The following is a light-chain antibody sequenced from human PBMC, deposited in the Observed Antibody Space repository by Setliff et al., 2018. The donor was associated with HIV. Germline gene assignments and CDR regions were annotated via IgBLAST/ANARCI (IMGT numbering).Light chain of an antibody. CDR1: TSDVGSYNY. J-gene: IGLJ1*01. V-gene: IGLV2-14*03. CDR2: DVS. CDR3: SSFTTNNTYV. Sequence: QSALTQTASVSGSPGQSITISCTGSTSDVGSYNYVSWYQQHPDKAPKLVIYDVSKRPSGVSHRFSGSKSGYTASLAISGLQAEDEADYFCSSFTTNNTYVFGTGTRSPS.